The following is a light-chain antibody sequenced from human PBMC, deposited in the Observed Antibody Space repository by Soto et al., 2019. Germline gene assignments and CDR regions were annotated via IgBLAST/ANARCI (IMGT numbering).Light chain of an antibody. CDR3: QQYNSYWT. CDR2: KAS. V-gene: IGKV1-5*03. CDR1: QSISNW. Sequence: DIQLTQSPSTLSASVGDRVTITCRASQSISNWLAWYQQKPGKAPNLLIYKASSLESGVPSRFSGSGSGTEFTLTISRLQPDDFAYYYCQQYNSYWTFGQGTKVEIK. J-gene: IGKJ1*01.